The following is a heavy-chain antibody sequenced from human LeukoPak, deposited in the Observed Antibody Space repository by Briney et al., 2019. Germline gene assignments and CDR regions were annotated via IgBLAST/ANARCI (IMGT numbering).Heavy chain of an antibody. CDR3: AKATLATTYFDS. CDR1: GFTFSTYA. D-gene: IGHD5-24*01. V-gene: IGHV3-23*01. J-gene: IGHJ4*02. CDR2: MSGRGDTI. Sequence: PGGSLRLSCAASGFTFSTYAMSWVRQAPGGGLEWVSAMSGRGDTIFYGDCVKGRFTVSRDNSKNTLYLQVNSLRAEDTAVYYCAKATLATTYFDSWGQGTLVTVSS.